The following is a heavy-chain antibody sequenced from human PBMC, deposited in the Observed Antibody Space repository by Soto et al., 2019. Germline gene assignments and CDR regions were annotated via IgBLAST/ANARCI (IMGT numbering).Heavy chain of an antibody. CDR1: GGSFSCYY. CDR3: ARWNYGIRFDY. J-gene: IGHJ4*02. CDR2: INHSGST. D-gene: IGHD1-7*01. V-gene: IGHV4-34*01. Sequence: SETLSLTCAVYGGSFSCYYWSWIRQPPGKGLEWIGEINHSGSTNYNPSLKSRVTMSVDTSKNQFSLKLSSVTAADTAVYYCARWNYGIRFDYWGQGTLVTVSS.